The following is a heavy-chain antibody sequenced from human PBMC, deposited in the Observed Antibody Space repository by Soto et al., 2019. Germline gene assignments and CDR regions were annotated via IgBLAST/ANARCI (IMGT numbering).Heavy chain of an antibody. V-gene: IGHV4-38-2*01. Sequence: SETLSLTCAVAGYSISSGYYWAWIRQPPGKGLEWIASIFHSGRTYHNPSLKSRVTISVDTSKNQFSLNLSSVTAADTAVYYSARAPIVVVSAAFGWFDSWGQGTRVTV. D-gene: IGHD2-2*01. J-gene: IGHJ5*01. CDR1: GYSISSGYY. CDR3: ARAPIVVVSAAFGWFDS. CDR2: IFHSGRT.